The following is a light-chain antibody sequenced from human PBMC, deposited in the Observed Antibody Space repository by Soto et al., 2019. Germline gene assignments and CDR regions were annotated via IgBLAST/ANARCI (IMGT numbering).Light chain of an antibody. CDR3: QQRSNWPPVT. Sequence: EIVLTQSPATLSLSPGERATLSCRASQSVSSYLAWYQQKPGQAPRLLIYDASNRAAGIPARFSGSGSGTDFTLTISSLEPEDFGVYYCQQRSNWPPVTFGGGTKVDNK. CDR2: DAS. CDR1: QSVSSY. J-gene: IGKJ4*01. V-gene: IGKV3-11*01.